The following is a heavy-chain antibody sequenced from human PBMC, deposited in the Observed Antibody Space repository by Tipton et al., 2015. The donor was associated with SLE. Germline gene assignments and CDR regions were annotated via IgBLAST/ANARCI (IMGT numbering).Heavy chain of an antibody. J-gene: IGHJ4*02. CDR2: IYHSGST. Sequence: TLSLTCTVSGYSISSGYYWGWIRQPPGKGLEWIGSIYHSGSTYYNPSLKSRVTISVDTSKNQFSLKLSSVTAADTAVYYCAREGWYGTFGYWGQGTLVTVSS. D-gene: IGHD6-19*01. CDR1: GYSISSGYY. CDR3: AREGWYGTFGY. V-gene: IGHV4-38-2*02.